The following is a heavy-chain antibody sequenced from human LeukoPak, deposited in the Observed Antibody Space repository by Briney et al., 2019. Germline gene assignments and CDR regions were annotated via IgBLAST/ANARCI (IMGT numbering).Heavy chain of an antibody. V-gene: IGHV4-39*07. CDR2: IYYSGST. J-gene: IGHJ5*02. CDR1: GGSISSSSYY. Sequence: SETLSLTCTVSGGSISSSSYYWGWIRQPPGKGLEWIGSIYYSGSTYYNPSLKSRVTISVDTSKNQFSLKLSSVTAADTAVYYCARDSSSPRSSSGWYRVHWFDPWGQGTLVTVSS. D-gene: IGHD6-19*01. CDR3: ARDSSSPRSSSGWYRVHWFDP.